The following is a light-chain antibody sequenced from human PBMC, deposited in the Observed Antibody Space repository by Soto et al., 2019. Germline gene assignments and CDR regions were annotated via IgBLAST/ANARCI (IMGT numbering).Light chain of an antibody. Sequence: QSVLTQPASVSGSPGQPITISCVGTSGDIGDYNYVSWYQQHPGKVPKVIIYDVSNRPSGVSYRFSGTKSGNTASLTVSGLQAEDEADYYCCSYTRSGTLIFGPGTKVTVL. CDR1: SGDIGDYNY. CDR2: DVS. J-gene: IGLJ1*01. CDR3: CSYTRSGTLI. V-gene: IGLV2-14*03.